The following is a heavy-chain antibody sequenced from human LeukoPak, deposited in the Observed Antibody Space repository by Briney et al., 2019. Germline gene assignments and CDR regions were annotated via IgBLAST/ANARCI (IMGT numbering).Heavy chain of an antibody. J-gene: IGHJ6*03. CDR3: ARGLGSGWYHYYYYYYMDV. D-gene: IGHD2-15*01. CDR1: GYTFTSYD. V-gene: IGHV1-8*01. CDR2: MNPNSGNT. Sequence: ASVKVSCKASGYTFTSYDINWVRQATGQGLEWMGWMNPNSGNTGYAQKFQGRVTMTRNTSISTAYMELSSLRSEDTAVYYCARGLGSGWYHYYYYYYMDVWGKGTTVTVSS.